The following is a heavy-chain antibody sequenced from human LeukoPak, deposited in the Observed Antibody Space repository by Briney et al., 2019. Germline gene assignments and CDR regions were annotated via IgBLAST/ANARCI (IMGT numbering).Heavy chain of an antibody. J-gene: IGHJ3*02. CDR3: ARDRGYCSSTSCYGHAFDI. CDR2: ISGSGSTI. CDR1: GFTFSNYE. V-gene: IGHV3-48*03. D-gene: IGHD2-2*01. Sequence: PGGSLRLSCPASGFTFSNYEMNWVRQAPGKGLEWVSYISGSGSTIYYADSVKGRFTISRDDAKNSLYLQMNSLRVEDTAVYYCARDRGYCSSTSCYGHAFDIWGQGTMVTVSS.